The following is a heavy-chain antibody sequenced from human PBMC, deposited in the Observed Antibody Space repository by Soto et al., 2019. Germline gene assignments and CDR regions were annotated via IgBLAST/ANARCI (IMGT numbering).Heavy chain of an antibody. CDR2: ISGSGGST. CDR1: GFTFSSYA. D-gene: IGHD6-13*01. J-gene: IGHJ4*02. V-gene: IGHV3-23*01. CDR3: ATRGSSSENYH. Sequence: PGGSLRLSCAASGFTFSSYAMSWVRQAPGKGLERVSAISGSGGSTYYADSVKGRFTISRDNSKNTLYLQMNSLRAEDTAVYYCATRGSSSENYHWGQGTLVTVSS.